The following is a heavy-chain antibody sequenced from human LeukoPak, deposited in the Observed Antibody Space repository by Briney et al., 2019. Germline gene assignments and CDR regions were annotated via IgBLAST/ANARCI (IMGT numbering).Heavy chain of an antibody. D-gene: IGHD3-10*01. Sequence: GGSLRLSCAASGFTFSSYSMNWVRQAPGKGLEWVSSISSSSSYIYYADSVKGRFTISRDNAKNSLYLQMNSLRAEDTAVYYCAIHYYGSGSPLYYMDVWGKGTTVTISS. CDR1: GFTFSSYS. CDR2: ISSSSSYI. V-gene: IGHV3-21*04. CDR3: AIHYYGSGSPLYYMDV. J-gene: IGHJ6*03.